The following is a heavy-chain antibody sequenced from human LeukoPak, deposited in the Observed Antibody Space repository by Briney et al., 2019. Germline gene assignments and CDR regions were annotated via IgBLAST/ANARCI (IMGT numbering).Heavy chain of an antibody. Sequence: GGSLRLSCAASGFTFSSNWKHWVRHAPGKGLMLVSRISPDGSTTIYADPVKGRFTNSRDNAKNTSYLQMNSLGAEDTAVYYCTTVPSSNRYTLCDYWAQGTLVTVSS. CDR1: GFTFSSNW. D-gene: IGHD6-13*01. J-gene: IGHJ4*02. CDR2: ISPDGSTT. V-gene: IGHV3-74*01. CDR3: TTVPSSNRYTLCDY.